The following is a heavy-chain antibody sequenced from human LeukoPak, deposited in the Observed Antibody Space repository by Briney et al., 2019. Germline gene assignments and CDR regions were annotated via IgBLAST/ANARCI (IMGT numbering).Heavy chain of an antibody. V-gene: IGHV3-74*01. J-gene: IGHJ4*02. CDR1: GLAFSAYK. D-gene: IGHD3-16*01. CDR3: ERGHVWGSYSHHDY. CDR2: IIGDGSST. Sequence: GGSLRLSCAASGLAFSAYKMHWVRQAPRKGLVWVSRIIGDGSSTSYADSVKGRFTISRDNAKNTLYLQMNSLRAEDTAVYYCERGHVWGSYSHHDYWGQGILVTVSS.